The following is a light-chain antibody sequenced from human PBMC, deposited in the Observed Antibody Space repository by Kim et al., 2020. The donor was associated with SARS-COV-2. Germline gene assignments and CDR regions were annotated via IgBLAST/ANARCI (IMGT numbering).Light chain of an antibody. J-gene: IGLJ3*02. V-gene: IGLV3-9*01. CDR3: HVWDSNTAV. CDR1: SIGDKS. Sequence: SYELTQPLSESVALGQTARITCGGSSIGDKSVHWYQQKPGQAPVLVIYRDRNRPSGIPERFSGSNSGNTATLTISRAQAGDEAEYYCHVWDSNTAVFGGG. CDR2: RDR.